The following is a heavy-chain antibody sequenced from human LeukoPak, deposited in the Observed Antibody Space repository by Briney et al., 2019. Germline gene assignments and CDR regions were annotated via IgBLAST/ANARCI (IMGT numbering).Heavy chain of an antibody. J-gene: IGHJ5*02. CDR3: AKDGSATVTSWFDP. D-gene: IGHD4-11*01. CDR1: GFTFDDYA. V-gene: IGHV3-9*01. CDR2: ISWNSGSI. Sequence: GGSLRLSCAASGFTFDDYAMHWVRQAPGKGLEWVSGISWNSGSIGYADSVKGRFTISRDNAKNSLYLQMNSLRAEDTALYYCAKDGSATVTSWFDPWGQGTLVTVSS.